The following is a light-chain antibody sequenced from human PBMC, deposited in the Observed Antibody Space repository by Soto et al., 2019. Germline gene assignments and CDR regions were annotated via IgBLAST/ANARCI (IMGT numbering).Light chain of an antibody. CDR3: QSYDTSPV. Sequence: QLVLTQPPSVSGAAGQRVTISCTGSSSNLGANYAVHWYQQLPGTAPKLLIYDNTKRPSGVPDRFSGSKSGTSASLAITGLQAEDEAYYCCQSYDTSPVFGGGTKVTVL. CDR2: DNT. V-gene: IGLV1-40*01. CDR1: SSNLGANYA. J-gene: IGLJ2*01.